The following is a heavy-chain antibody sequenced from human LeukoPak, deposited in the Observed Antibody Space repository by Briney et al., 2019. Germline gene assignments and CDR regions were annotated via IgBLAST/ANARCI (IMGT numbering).Heavy chain of an antibody. CDR1: GYTFTSYG. CDR3: ARVWTTVVTPGVSWFDP. V-gene: IGHV1-18*01. D-gene: IGHD4-23*01. Sequence: GASVKVSCKASGYTFTSYGISWVRQAPGQGLEWMGWISAYNGNTNYAQKLQGRVTMTTDTSTSTAYMELRSLRSDDTAVYYCARVWTTVVTPGVSWFDPWGQGTLVTVSS. CDR2: ISAYNGNT. J-gene: IGHJ5*02.